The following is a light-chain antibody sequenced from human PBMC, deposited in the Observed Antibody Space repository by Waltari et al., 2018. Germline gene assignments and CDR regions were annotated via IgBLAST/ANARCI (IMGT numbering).Light chain of an antibody. J-gene: IGLJ3*02. CDR2: DAN. CDR1: TSDVGKYNL. CDR3: CSYAGSAISV. Sequence: QSALTQTATVSGSPGQSITISCTGTTSDVGKYNLVSWYQQHPGKAPTLIIYDANKRPSGVSNRFSGSKSGNTTSLTISGLQAADEADYYCCSYAGSAISVFGGGTKVTVL. V-gene: IGLV2-23*01.